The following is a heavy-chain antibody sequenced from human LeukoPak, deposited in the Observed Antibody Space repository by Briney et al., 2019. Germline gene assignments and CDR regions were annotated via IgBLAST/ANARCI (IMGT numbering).Heavy chain of an antibody. Sequence: PGGSLRLSCTVSGFSFSNFWMAWVRQAPGKGLEWVANINQDESGKYYVDSVKGRFTISRDNAKNSLYLQMNSLRAEDTAVYYCARGGYGYNFDYWGQGTLVTVSS. CDR2: INQDESGK. V-gene: IGHV3-7*01. J-gene: IGHJ4*02. CDR3: ARGGYGYNFDY. D-gene: IGHD3-16*01. CDR1: GFSFSNFW.